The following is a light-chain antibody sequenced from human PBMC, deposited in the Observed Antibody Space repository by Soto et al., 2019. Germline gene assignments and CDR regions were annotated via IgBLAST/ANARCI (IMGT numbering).Light chain of an antibody. J-gene: IGKJ4*01. CDR3: QQYNSYPLT. CDR2: KTS. Sequence: DIPLTQSPSTMSASVGARVTITCRASQTITPWLAWYQQKPGKAPKLLIFKTSRLDSGVPSRFSGRGSETEFTLTISSLQPDDFATYYCQQYNSYPLTFGGGTKVEIK. CDR1: QTITPW. V-gene: IGKV1-5*03.